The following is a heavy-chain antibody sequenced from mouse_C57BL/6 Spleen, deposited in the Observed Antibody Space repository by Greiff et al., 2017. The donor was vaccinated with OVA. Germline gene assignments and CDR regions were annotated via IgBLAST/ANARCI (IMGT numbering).Heavy chain of an antibody. Sequence: QLQQSGPELVKPGASVKIPCKASGYTFTDYNMDWVKQSHGKSLEWIGDINPNNGGTIYNQKFKGKATLTVDKSSSTAYMELRSLTSEDTAVYYCARRYYGSSPYWYFDVWGTGTTVTVSS. CDR3: ARRYYGSSPYWYFDV. J-gene: IGHJ1*03. D-gene: IGHD1-1*01. CDR2: INPNNGGT. V-gene: IGHV1-18*01. CDR1: GYTFTDYN.